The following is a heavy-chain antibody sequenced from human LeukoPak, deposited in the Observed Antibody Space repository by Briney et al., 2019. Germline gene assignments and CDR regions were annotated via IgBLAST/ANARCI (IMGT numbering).Heavy chain of an antibody. Sequence: GGSLRLSCAASGFTFSSYDMHWVRQATGKGLEWVSAIGTAGDTYYPGSVKGRFTISRENAKNSLYLQMKSLRAGDTAVYYCARAPGTTHYYGMDVWGQGTTVTVSS. J-gene: IGHJ6*02. D-gene: IGHD1-1*01. CDR2: IGTAGDT. V-gene: IGHV3-13*01. CDR3: ARAPGTTHYYGMDV. CDR1: GFTFSSYD.